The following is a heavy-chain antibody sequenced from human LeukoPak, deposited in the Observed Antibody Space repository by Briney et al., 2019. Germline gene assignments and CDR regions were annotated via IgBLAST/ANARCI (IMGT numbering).Heavy chain of an antibody. J-gene: IGHJ4*02. Sequence: SETLSLTCAVYGGSFSGYYWSWIRQPPGKGLEWIGEINHSGSTNYNPSLKSRVTISVDTSKNQFSLKLSSVTAADTAVYYCARDLWFGEFPGYWGQGTLVTVSS. V-gene: IGHV4-34*01. CDR2: INHSGST. D-gene: IGHD3-10*01. CDR1: GGSFSGYY. CDR3: ARDLWFGEFPGY.